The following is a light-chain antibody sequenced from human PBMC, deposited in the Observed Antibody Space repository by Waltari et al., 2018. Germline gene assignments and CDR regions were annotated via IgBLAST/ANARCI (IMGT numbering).Light chain of an antibody. CDR2: DAS. CDR3: QQYNRWPPIT. CDR1: QTVSSN. J-gene: IGKJ5*01. V-gene: IGKV3-15*01. Sequence: EVVMTQSPATLSVFPGESATLSCRASQTVSSNLAWYQQRPGQAPRFLIFDASTRAPSVPARFSGSGSGTEFTLTIRSLQSEDSAVYYCQQYNRWPPITFGQGTRLEIK.